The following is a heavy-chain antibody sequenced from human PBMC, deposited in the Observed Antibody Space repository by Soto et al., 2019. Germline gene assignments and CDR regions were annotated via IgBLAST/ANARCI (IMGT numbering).Heavy chain of an antibody. CDR1: GYILASYN. V-gene: IGHV1-46*03. D-gene: IGHD2-21*01. CDR2: INPSDGST. J-gene: IGHJ4*02. CDR3: TRTYCASECRARHFDY. Sequence: QVQLVQSGAEVKKSGASVKVSCKASGYILASYNMHWVRQAPGQGLEWMGIINPSDGSTSYAQKFQDRVTMTRGRSTSTVYMELSGLNSDDTAVYYCTRTYCASECRARHFDYWGQGTLVTVSS.